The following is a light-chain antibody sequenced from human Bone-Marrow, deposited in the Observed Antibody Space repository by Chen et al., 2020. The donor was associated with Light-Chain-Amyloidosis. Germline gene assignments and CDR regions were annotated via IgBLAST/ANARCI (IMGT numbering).Light chain of an antibody. CDR2: RDT. Sequence: SYELPRPPSVSVSPGQTARITCSGDDLPTKYAYWYQQKPGQAPVLVIHRDTERPSGISERFSGSSSGTTATLTISGVQAEDDADYHCQSADSSGTYEVIFGGGTKLTVL. V-gene: IGLV3-25*03. CDR3: QSADSSGTYEVI. J-gene: IGLJ2*01. CDR1: DLPTKY.